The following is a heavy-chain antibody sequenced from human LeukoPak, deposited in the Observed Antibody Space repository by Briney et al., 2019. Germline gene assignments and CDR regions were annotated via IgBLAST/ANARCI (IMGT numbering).Heavy chain of an antibody. J-gene: IGHJ4*02. CDR3: AKDIEHFDS. Sequence: PGESLRLSCAASGFTFRNFAMSWVRQAPGKGLEWVSGLSSGGTKTFYAPSVKGRFTISRDGSNSTVLLQMSSLRVEDTAIYYCAKDIEHFDSWGQGTLVIVSS. D-gene: IGHD2-15*01. V-gene: IGHV3-23*01. CDR1: GFTFRNFA. CDR2: LSSGGTKT.